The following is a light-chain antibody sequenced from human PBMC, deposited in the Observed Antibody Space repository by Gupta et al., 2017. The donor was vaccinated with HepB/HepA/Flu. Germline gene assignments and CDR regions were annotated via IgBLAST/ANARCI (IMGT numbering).Light chain of an antibody. Sequence: DIQMTQSPSSLSASVGDRVIISCQASQDISNYLNWYQQKAGKAPKLLIYAASNLETGVPSRFSGSGSGTDFSFTINNLQPEDIATYYCQQYDYVHGFGGGTKMEIK. CDR3: QQYDYVHG. V-gene: IGKV1-33*01. J-gene: IGKJ4*01. CDR2: AAS. CDR1: QDISNY.